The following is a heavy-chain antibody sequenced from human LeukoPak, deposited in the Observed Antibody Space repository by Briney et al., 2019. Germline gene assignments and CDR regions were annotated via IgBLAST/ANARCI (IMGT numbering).Heavy chain of an antibody. CDR2: ISSSGSSK. CDR1: GFTFSSYA. CDR3: ARDGTYYYDSSGYYRSFSVLGFDY. D-gene: IGHD3-22*01. Sequence: GGSLRLSCAASGFTFSSYAMNWVRQAPGKGLEWVAVISSSGSSKYYADSVKGRFTISRDNSKNTLYLQMNSLRAEDTAVYYCARDGTYYYDSSGYYRSFSVLGFDYWGQGTLVTVSS. J-gene: IGHJ4*02. V-gene: IGHV3-30*04.